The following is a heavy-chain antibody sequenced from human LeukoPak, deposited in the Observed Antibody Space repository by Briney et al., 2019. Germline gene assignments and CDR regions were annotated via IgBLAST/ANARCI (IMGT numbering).Heavy chain of an antibody. V-gene: IGHV3-74*01. Sequence: GGSLRLSCAASGSTFSSYWMHWVRQGPRKGLVWVSRINSDGSSTNYADTVKGRFTISRDNANNTLYLQMNSLRAEDTAVYYCARSVNYSPADYWGQGTLVTVSS. CDR2: INSDGSST. D-gene: IGHD1-26*01. J-gene: IGHJ4*02. CDR3: ARSVNYSPADY. CDR1: GSTFSSYW.